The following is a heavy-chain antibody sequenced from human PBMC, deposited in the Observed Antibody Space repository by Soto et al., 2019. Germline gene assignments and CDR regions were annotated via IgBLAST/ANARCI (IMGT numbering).Heavy chain of an antibody. Sequence: GGSLRLSCSASGFTFGSAAMSWVRQAPGKGLEWVSAISTSGGRTYYADSVKGRFTISRDISKNTLYLQMNNLRAEDTAVYYCAKEVADYRNYFDCWGQGTQVTVSS. J-gene: IGHJ4*02. V-gene: IGHV3-23*01. CDR3: AKEVADYRNYFDC. CDR1: GFTFGSAA. D-gene: IGHD4-4*01. CDR2: ISTSGGRT.